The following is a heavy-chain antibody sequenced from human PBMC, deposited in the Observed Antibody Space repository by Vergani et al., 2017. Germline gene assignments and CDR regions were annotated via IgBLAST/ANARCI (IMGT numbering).Heavy chain of an antibody. J-gene: IGHJ4*02. CDR2: IYYSGST. CDR3: ARTPAAGIAAAGPIYY. V-gene: IGHV4-61*01. CDR1: GGSVSSGSYY. Sequence: QLQLQESGPGLVKPSETLSLTCTVSGGSVSSGSYYWSWIRQPPGKGLEWIGYIYYSGSTNYNPSLKSRVTISVDTSKNQFSLKLSSVTAADTAVYYCARTPAAGIAAAGPIYYWGQGTLVTVSS. D-gene: IGHD6-13*01.